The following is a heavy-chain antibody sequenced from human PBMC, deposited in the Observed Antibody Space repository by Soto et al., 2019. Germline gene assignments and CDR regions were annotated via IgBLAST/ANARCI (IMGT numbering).Heavy chain of an antibody. Sequence: QVQLVESGGGVVQPGRSLRLSCAASGFTFSSYGMHWVRQAPGKGLEWVAVISYDGSNKYYADSVKGRFTISRDNSKNTLYLQMNSLRAEDTAVYYCAKDLQGLFAYWGQGTLVTVSS. D-gene: IGHD1-1*01. CDR2: ISYDGSNK. CDR3: AKDLQGLFAY. J-gene: IGHJ4*02. V-gene: IGHV3-30*18. CDR1: GFTFSSYG.